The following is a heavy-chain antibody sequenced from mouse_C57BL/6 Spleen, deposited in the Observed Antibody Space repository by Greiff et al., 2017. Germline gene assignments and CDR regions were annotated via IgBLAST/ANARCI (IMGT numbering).Heavy chain of an antibody. CDR3: ARGDPWFAY. V-gene: IGHV1-64*01. CDR1: GYTFTSYW. CDR2: IHPNSGST. Sequence: QVQLQQPGAELVKPGASVKLSCKASGYTFTSYWMHWVKQRPGQGLEWIGMIHPNSGSTNYNEKFKSKATLTVDKSSSPAYMQLSSLTCEDSAVYYCARGDPWFAYWGQGTLVTVSA. J-gene: IGHJ3*01.